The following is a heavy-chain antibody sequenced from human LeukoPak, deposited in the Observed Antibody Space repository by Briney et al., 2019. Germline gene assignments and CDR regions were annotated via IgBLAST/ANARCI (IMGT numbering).Heavy chain of an antibody. CDR2: IKEDGSEK. CDR1: GFTFSTYW. V-gene: IGHV3-7*01. Sequence: TGGSLRLSCVVSGFTFSTYWMSWVRQAPGKGLEWVANIKEDGSEKYYVDSVTGRFTISRDNAKNSLYLQMNSLRVEDTAMYYCATARIAANYWGQGTLVTVSS. CDR3: ATARIAANY. J-gene: IGHJ4*02. D-gene: IGHD6-25*01.